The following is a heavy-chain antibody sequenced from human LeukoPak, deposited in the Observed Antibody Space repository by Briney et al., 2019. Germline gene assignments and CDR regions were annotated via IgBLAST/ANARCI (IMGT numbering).Heavy chain of an antibody. CDR1: GYTFTSYY. V-gene: IGHV1-46*01. Sequence: GASVKVSCKASGYTFTSYYMHWVRQAPGQGLEWMGIINPSGGSTSYAQKFQGRVTMTRDTSTSTVYMELSSLRSEDTAVYYCARVWGGYDSGYYFDYWGQGTLVTVSS. CDR2: INPSGGST. J-gene: IGHJ4*02. D-gene: IGHD5-12*01. CDR3: ARVWGGYDSGYYFDY.